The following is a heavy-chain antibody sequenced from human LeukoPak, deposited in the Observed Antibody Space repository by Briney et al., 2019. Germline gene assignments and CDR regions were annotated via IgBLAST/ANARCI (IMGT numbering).Heavy chain of an antibody. Sequence: GGSLRLSCAASGFTFSSYAMHWVRQAPGKGLEWVAVISYDGSNKYYADSVKGRFTISRDNSKNTLYLQMNSLRAEDTAVYYCARDRSEAVAGYYFDYRGQGTLVTVSS. CDR2: ISYDGSNK. CDR1: GFTFSSYA. V-gene: IGHV3-30*04. J-gene: IGHJ4*02. D-gene: IGHD6-19*01. CDR3: ARDRSEAVAGYYFDY.